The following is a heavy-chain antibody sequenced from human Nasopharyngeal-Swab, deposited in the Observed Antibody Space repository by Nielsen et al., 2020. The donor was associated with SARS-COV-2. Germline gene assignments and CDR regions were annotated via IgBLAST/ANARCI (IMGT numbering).Heavy chain of an antibody. Sequence: SVKVSCKASGFTFTSSAVQWVRQARGQRLEWIGWIVVGSGNTNYAQKFQERVTITRDMSTSTAYMELSSLRSEDTAVYYCAAAGVDVDTAMVHYYYYGMDVWGQGTTVTVSS. CDR3: AAAGVDVDTAMVHYYYYGMDV. CDR2: IVVGSGNT. J-gene: IGHJ6*02. D-gene: IGHD5-18*01. CDR1: GFTFTSSA. V-gene: IGHV1-58*01.